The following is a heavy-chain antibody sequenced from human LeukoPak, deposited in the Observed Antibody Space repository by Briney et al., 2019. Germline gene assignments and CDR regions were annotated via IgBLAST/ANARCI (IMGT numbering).Heavy chain of an antibody. Sequence: PSETLSLTCTVSGGSISSYYWGWIRQPPGKELEWIGSIHYSGSTSYNPSLKSRVTISGDTSKNQFSLKLSSVTAADTAVYYCARGFRGPNFDYWGQGTLVTVSS. CDR2: IHYSGST. D-gene: IGHD3-10*01. V-gene: IGHV4-39*07. CDR3: ARGFRGPNFDY. CDR1: GGSISSYY. J-gene: IGHJ4*02.